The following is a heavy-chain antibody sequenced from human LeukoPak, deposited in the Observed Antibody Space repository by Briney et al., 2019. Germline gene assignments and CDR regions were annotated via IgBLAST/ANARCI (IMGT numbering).Heavy chain of an antibody. CDR2: IYHSGST. V-gene: IGHV4-38-2*02. J-gene: IGHJ5*02. D-gene: IGHD4-17*01. CDR1: GYSISSGYY. Sequence: SETLSLTCTVSGYSISSGYYWGWIRQPPGKGLEWIGSIYHSGSTYYNPSLKSRVTISVDTSKNQFSLELSSVTAADTAVYYCLRWDGDYSNWFDPWGQGTLVTVSS. CDR3: LRWDGDYSNWFDP.